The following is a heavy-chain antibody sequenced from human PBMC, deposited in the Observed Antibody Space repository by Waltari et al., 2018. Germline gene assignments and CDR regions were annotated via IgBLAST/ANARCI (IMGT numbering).Heavy chain of an antibody. D-gene: IGHD6-6*01. V-gene: IGHV1-3*03. CDR2: INAGNGNT. J-gene: IGHJ3*02. CDR1: GYTFTGYY. Sequence: QVQLVQSGAEVKKPGASVKVSCKASGYTFTGYYMHWVRQAPGQGLEWMGWINAGNGNTKYSQEFQGRVTITRDTSASTAYMELSSLRSEDMAVYYCARKLILVGSDDAFDIWGQGTMVTVSS. CDR3: ARKLILVGSDDAFDI.